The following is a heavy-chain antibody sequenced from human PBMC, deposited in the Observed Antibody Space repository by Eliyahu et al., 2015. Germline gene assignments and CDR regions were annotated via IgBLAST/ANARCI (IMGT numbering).Heavy chain of an antibody. V-gene: IGHV3-74*01. J-gene: IGHJ4*01. CDR1: EFTFSSYW. CDR2: INSDESST. Sequence: EVQLVESGGGLVQPGGSLRLSCAATEFTFSSYWMHWVRQVPGKGLVWVSRINSDESSTSYADSVKGRFTISRDNAKNTLYLQMNSLRADDTAVYYCARSCTNAVCLDYWGHGTLVTVSS. D-gene: IGHD2-8*01. CDR3: ARSCTNAVCLDY.